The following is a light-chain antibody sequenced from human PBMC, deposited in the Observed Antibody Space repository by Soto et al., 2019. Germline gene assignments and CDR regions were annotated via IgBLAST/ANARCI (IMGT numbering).Light chain of an antibody. J-gene: IGKJ4*01. CDR2: GVS. CDR3: QQYGSSPLT. V-gene: IGKV3-20*01. Sequence: EIVLTQSPGTVSLSPGERATLSCRASQTVSGYYLAWYQQKPGQDPRLLIHGVSRRATGIPDRFSGSGSGTDFTLTINRLEPEDFAVYSCQQYGSSPLTFGGGTKVEIK. CDR1: QTVSGYY.